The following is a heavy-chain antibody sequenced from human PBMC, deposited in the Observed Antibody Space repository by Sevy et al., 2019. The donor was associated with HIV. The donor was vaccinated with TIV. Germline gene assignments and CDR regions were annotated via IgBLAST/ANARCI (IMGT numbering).Heavy chain of an antibody. D-gene: IGHD2-2*02. V-gene: IGHV3-33*01. J-gene: IGHJ5*02. CDR2: IWYDGSNK. Sequence: GGSLRLSCAASGFTFSSYGMHWVRQAPGKGLEWVAVIWYDGSNKYYADSVKVRFTISRDNSKNTLYLQMNSLRAEDTAVYYCARAIVPAAISNGWFDPWGQGTLVTVSS. CDR1: GFTFSSYG. CDR3: ARAIVPAAISNGWFDP.